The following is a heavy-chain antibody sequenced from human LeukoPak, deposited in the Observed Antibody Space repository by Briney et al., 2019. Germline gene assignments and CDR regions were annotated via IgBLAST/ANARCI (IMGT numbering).Heavy chain of an antibody. CDR2: IIPIFGTA. V-gene: IGHV1-69*05. CDR3: ARSLTWIQLWHAFDI. D-gene: IGHD5-18*01. J-gene: IGHJ3*02. Sequence: SVKVSCKASGGTFSSYAISWVRQAPGQGLEWMGRIIPIFGTANYAQKFQGRVTITTDESTSTAYMELSSLRSEDTAVYYCARSLTWIQLWHAFDIWGQGAMVTVSS. CDR1: GGTFSSYA.